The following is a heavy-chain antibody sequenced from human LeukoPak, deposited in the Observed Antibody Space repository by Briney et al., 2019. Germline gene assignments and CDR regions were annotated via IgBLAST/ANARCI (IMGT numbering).Heavy chain of an antibody. D-gene: IGHD3-10*01. V-gene: IGHV3-30*18. Sequence: PGGSLRLSCAGSGFMFSSYAMHWVRQAPGKGLERVAVISSDGSDKYYADSVKGRFTISRDNSKNTLYLQMNSLRTEDTSVYYCAKDWGYASGTYYDYWGQGTLVTVSS. J-gene: IGHJ4*02. CDR1: GFMFSSYA. CDR3: AKDWGYASGTYYDY. CDR2: ISSDGSDK.